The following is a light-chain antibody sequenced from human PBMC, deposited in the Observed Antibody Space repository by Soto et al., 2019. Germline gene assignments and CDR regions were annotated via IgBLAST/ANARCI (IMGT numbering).Light chain of an antibody. Sequence: EIVVTQSPGTLSVSPGERATLSCRASQSIGIKLAWFQQKPGHAPRLLIFAASTRAAGIPAKFSGSGSGTDFTLTISSLQSEDFAVYYCQHYYNWPYSFGQGTKLEIK. CDR3: QHYYNWPYS. CDR2: AAS. V-gene: IGKV3D-15*01. J-gene: IGKJ2*03. CDR1: QSIGIK.